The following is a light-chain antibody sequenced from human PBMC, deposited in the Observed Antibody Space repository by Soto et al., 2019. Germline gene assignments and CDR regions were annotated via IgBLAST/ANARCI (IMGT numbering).Light chain of an antibody. V-gene: IGLV2-23*01. CDR2: EGS. CDR1: SSDVGSYNL. J-gene: IGLJ2*01. CDR3: CSYAGSSTGV. Sequence: QSVLTQPASVSGSPGQSITISCTGTSSDVGSYNLVSWYQQHPGKAPKLMIYEGSKRPSGVSNRFSGSKSGNTASLTISGLQAEDEADYYCCSYAGSSTGVFGGGNQLTVL.